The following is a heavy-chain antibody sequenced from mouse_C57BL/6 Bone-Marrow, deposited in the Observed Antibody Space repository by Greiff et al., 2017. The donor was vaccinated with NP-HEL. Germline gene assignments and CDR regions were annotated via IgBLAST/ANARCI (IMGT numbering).Heavy chain of an antibody. CDR3: ARPSIYYDYYAMDY. D-gene: IGHD2-1*01. CDR2: INPNNGGT. Sequence: VQLQQSGPELVKPGASVKIPCKASGYTFTDYNMDWVKQSHGKSLEWIGDINPNNGGTIYNQKFKGKATLTVDKSSSTAYMELRSLTSEDTAVYYCARPSIYYDYYAMDYWGQGTSVTVSS. J-gene: IGHJ4*01. CDR1: GYTFTDYN. V-gene: IGHV1-18*01.